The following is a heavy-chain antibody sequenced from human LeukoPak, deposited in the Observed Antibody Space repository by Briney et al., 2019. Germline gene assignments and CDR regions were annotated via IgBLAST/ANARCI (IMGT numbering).Heavy chain of an antibody. CDR1: GGSISSYYW. Sequence: TLSLTCTVSGGSISSYYWSWMRQPPGKALEWLAVIYWNDDKRYSPSLKSRLTITKDTSKNQVVLTMTNMDPVDTATYYCAHRDYGDYGFDYWGQGTLVTVSS. D-gene: IGHD4-17*01. CDR2: IYWNDDK. CDR3: AHRDYGDYGFDY. J-gene: IGHJ4*02. V-gene: IGHV2-5*01.